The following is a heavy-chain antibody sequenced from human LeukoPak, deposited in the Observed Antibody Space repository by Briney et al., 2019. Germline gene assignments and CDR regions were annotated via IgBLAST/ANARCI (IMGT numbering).Heavy chain of an antibody. V-gene: IGHV3-30*18. D-gene: IGHD6-13*01. CDR2: ISYDGSNK. CDR3: AKDHGVAADYYYGMDV. J-gene: IGHJ6*02. Sequence: GRSLRLSCAASGFTFSSYGMHWVRQAPGKGLEWVAVISYDGSNKYYADSVKGRFTISRDNSKNTLYLQMNSLRAEDTAVYYCAKDHGVAADYYYGMDVWGQGTTVTVSS. CDR1: GFTFSSYG.